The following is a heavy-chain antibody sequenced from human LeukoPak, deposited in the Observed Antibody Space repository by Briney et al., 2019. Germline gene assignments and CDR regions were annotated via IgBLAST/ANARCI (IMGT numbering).Heavy chain of an antibody. V-gene: IGHV3-7*05. CDR3: ARSNGWLTDY. D-gene: IGHD6-19*01. CDR2: IKKDGNET. CDR1: GITFNNYW. Sequence: SGASLILSCAASGITFNNYWMNWVRQAPGKGLELVANIKKDGNETYYVDSVKGRFTISRDNAKNSLYLQMNDLRAEDTAVYYCARSNGWLTDYWGQGTLVTVSS. J-gene: IGHJ4*02.